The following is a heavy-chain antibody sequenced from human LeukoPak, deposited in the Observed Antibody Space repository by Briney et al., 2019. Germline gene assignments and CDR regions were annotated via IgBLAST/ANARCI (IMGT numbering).Heavy chain of an antibody. J-gene: IGHJ5*02. CDR3: AREGVPSYYDSSGYYSHNWFDP. Sequence: ASVKVSCKASGYTFTGYYMHWVRQAPGQGLEWMGWINPNSGGTNYAQKFQGRVTMTRDTSISTAYMELSRLRSDDTAVYYCAREGVPSYYDSSGYYSHNWFDPWGQGTLVTVSS. CDR1: GYTFTGYY. D-gene: IGHD3-22*01. CDR2: INPNSGGT. V-gene: IGHV1-2*02.